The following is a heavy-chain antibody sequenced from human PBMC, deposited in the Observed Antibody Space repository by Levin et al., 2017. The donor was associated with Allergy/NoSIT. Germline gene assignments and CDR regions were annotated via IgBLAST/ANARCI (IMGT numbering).Heavy chain of an antibody. CDR2: IRKRTNGYST. CDR3: TRYQLELRYFDY. J-gene: IGHJ4*02. D-gene: IGHD3-9*01. Sequence: GESLKISCAASGFTFSDHYMDWVRQAPGKGLEWVGRIRKRTNGYSTEYAASVQGRFTVSRDDSKDSLYLQMNTPKIEDTAIYYCTRYQLELRYFDYWGQGTLVTVSS. V-gene: IGHV3-72*01. CDR1: GFTFSDHY.